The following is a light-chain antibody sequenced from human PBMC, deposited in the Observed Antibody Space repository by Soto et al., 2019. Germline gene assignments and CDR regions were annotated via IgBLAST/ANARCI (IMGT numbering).Light chain of an antibody. CDR1: QGITNS. CDR3: QKYNSVPFT. CDR2: AAS. V-gene: IGKV1-27*01. Sequence: DIQMTQSPSSLSASVGDRVTITCRASQGITNSLAWYQQKPGKIPKLLIYAASTLQSGVPSRFSGSGSGTEFTLTISSLQPEDVATYYCQKYNSVPFTFGPGTKVDIK. J-gene: IGKJ3*01.